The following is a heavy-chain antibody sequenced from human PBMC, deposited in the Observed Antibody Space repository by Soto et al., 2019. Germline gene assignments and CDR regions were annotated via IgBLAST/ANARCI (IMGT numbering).Heavy chain of an antibody. Sequence: SETLSLTCTVSGGSISSYYWSWIRQPPGKGLEWIGYIYYSGSTNYNPSLKSRVTISVDTSKNQFSLKLSSVTAADTAVYSCARHMRDYGDYVCFDYWGQGTLVTVSS. D-gene: IGHD4-17*01. CDR2: IYYSGST. CDR1: GGSISSYY. CDR3: ARHMRDYGDYVCFDY. J-gene: IGHJ4*02. V-gene: IGHV4-59*08.